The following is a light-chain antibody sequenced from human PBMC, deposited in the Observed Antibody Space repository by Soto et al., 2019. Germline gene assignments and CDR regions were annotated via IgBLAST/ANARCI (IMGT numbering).Light chain of an antibody. J-gene: IGKJ5*01. CDR1: QSFLFTSNNKNY. CDR3: QQSNNWPIT. CDR2: GAS. Sequence: DIVMTQSPASLAVSLGERATINCESSQSFLFTSNNKNYLAWYQHKPGQPPRLLIYGASTRATGIPDRFSGGGSGTEFTLTISSLQSEDFAVYYCQQSNNWPITFCQGTRLEIK. V-gene: IGKV4-1*01.